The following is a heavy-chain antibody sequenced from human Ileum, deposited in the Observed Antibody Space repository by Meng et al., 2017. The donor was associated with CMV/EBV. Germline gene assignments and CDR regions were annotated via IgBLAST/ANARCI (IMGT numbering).Heavy chain of an antibody. CDR3: ARDHDYYDSSGYYHRDY. J-gene: IGHJ4*01. Sequence: GESLKISCAASGFTVSSNYMSWVRQAPGKGLEWVSVIYSGGSTYYADSVKGRFTISRDNSKNTLYLQMNSLRAEDTAVYYCARDHDYYDSSGYYHRDYWGHG. V-gene: IGHV3-66*02. CDR2: IYSGGST. CDR1: GFTVSSNY. D-gene: IGHD3-22*01.